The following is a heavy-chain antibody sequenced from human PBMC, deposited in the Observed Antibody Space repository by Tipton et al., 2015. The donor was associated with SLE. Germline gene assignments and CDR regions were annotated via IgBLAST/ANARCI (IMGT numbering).Heavy chain of an antibody. CDR3: ARGGSSGLGY. CDR2: IYYSGST. D-gene: IGHD6-6*01. Sequence: TLSLTCTVSGGSISSYYWSWIRQPPGKGLEWIGYIYYSGSTNYNPSLKSRVTISVDTSKNQFSLKLSSVTAADTAVYYCARGGSSGLGYWGQGTLVTVSS. J-gene: IGHJ4*02. CDR1: GGSISSYY. V-gene: IGHV4-59*01.